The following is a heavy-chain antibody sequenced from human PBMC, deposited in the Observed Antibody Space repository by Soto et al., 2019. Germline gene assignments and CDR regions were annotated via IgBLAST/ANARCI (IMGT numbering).Heavy chain of an antibody. D-gene: IGHD3-9*01. V-gene: IGHV1-69*01. J-gene: IGHJ6*02. CDR1: GGTFSNYA. CDR2: IIPVYGTP. Sequence: QVQLEQSGAEVKKPGSSLKVSCKATGGTFSNYAISWVRQAPGQGLEWMAGIIPVYGTPSYAQRFQDRVTIIAAESTTTAYTEVHSLRCEGTTIYYCLLVTASGMEVWGPGTTVIVSS. CDR3: LLVTASGMEV.